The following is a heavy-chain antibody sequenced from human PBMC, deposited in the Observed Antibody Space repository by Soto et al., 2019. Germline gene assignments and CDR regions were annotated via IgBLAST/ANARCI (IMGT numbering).Heavy chain of an antibody. V-gene: IGHV3-23*01. CDR1: EFTFNSYA. CDR2: ISGGGVST. J-gene: IGHJ6*02. Sequence: DVQLLESGGGLVQPGGSLRLSCAASEFTFNSYAMSWVRQAPGKGLEWVSGISGGGVSTYYADSVKGRFTISRDNSTHTLYLQMNSLRAEDTAVYYCTQDGLAVPDAYSYNGVDVWGQGTTVTVSS. D-gene: IGHD6-19*01. CDR3: TQDGLAVPDAYSYNGVDV.